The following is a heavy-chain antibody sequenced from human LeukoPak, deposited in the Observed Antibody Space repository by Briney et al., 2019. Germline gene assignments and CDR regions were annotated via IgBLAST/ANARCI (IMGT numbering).Heavy chain of an antibody. CDR3: ARHTRRYCSSTSCYTIYDAFDI. V-gene: IGHV4-30-2*01. J-gene: IGHJ3*02. CDR1: GGSISSGGYY. CDR2: IYHSGST. Sequence: PSQTLSLTCTVSGGSISSGGYYWSWIRQPPGKGLEWIGYIYHSGSTYHNPSLKSRVTISVDTSKNQFSLKLSSVTAADTAVYYCARHTRRYCSSTSCYTIYDAFDIWGQGTMVTVSS. D-gene: IGHD2-2*02.